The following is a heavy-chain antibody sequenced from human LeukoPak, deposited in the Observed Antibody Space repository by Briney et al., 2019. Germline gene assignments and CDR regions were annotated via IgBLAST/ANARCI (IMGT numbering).Heavy chain of an antibody. Sequence: GGCLRLSCAASGFTFSSYSMNWVRQAPGKGLEWVSSISRSSSYIYYADSVNGRFTISRDNAKNSLYLQTNSLRAEDTAVSYCARDLSGSGSYYNFSWFDPWGQGTLVTVSS. CDR3: ARDLSGSGSYYNFSWFDP. J-gene: IGHJ5*02. CDR2: ISRSSSYI. V-gene: IGHV3-21*01. D-gene: IGHD3-10*01. CDR1: GFTFSSYS.